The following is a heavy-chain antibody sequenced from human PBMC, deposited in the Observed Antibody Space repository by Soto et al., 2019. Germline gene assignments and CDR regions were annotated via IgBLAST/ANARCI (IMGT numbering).Heavy chain of an antibody. CDR2: IIPIFGTA. CDR1: GGTFSSYA. Sequence: QVQLVQSGAEVKKPWSSVKVSCKASGGTFSSYAISWVRQAPGQGLEWMGGIIPIFGTANYAQKFQGRVTITADESTSTAYMELSSLRSEDTAVYYCARAGRYCSSTSCSYNWFDPWGQGTLVTVSS. D-gene: IGHD2-2*01. J-gene: IGHJ5*02. CDR3: ARAGRYCSSTSCSYNWFDP. V-gene: IGHV1-69*01.